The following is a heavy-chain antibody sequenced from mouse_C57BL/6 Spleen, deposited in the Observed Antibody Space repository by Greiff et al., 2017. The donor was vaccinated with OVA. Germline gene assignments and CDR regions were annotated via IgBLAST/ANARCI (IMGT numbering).Heavy chain of an antibody. CDR2: IDPSDSET. D-gene: IGHD3-3*01. Sequence: QVQLQQSGAELVRPGSSVKLSCKASGYTFTSYWMHWVKQRPIQGLEWIGNIDPSDSETHYNQKFKDKATLTVDKSSSTAYMQLSSLTSEDSAVYYCARVGDGGFAYWGQGTLVTVSA. V-gene: IGHV1-52*01. CDR3: ARVGDGGFAY. J-gene: IGHJ3*01. CDR1: GYTFTSYW.